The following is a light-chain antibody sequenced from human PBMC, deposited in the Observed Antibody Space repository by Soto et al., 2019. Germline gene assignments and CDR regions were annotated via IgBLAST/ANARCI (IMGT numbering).Light chain of an antibody. CDR3: ATWDDSLNGHV. CDR2: SNN. V-gene: IGLV1-44*01. J-gene: IGLJ1*01. CDR1: SSNIGSNT. Sequence: QSVLTQPPSASGTPGQRVTMSCSGSSSNIGSNTVNWYQQLPGTAPKLLMYSNNQRPSGVPDRFSVSKSGTSASLAISGLQSEDEADYYCATWDDSLNGHVFGTGTKVTVL.